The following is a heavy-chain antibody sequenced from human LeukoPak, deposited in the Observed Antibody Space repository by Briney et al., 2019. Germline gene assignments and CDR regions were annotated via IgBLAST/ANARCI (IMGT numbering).Heavy chain of an antibody. CDR2: IKQDGSEE. CDR3: ARGWLTRPFDY. J-gene: IGHJ4*02. V-gene: IGHV3-7*01. Sequence: GGSLRLSCAASGFTFSSYWMSWVRQAPGKGLEWVANIKQDGSEEYYVDSVKGRFTISRDNAKNSLYLQMNSLRAEDTAVYYCARGWLTRPFDYWGQGTLVTVSS. D-gene: IGHD5-24*01. CDR1: GFTFSSYW.